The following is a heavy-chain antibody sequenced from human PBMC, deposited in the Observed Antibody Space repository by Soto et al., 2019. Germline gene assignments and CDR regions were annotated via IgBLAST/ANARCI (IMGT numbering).Heavy chain of an antibody. Sequence: VKVSSKASAGTFSSYAISWVRQPPGQELEWMGGIIPIFGTANYAQKSQGRVTITAVKSTSTGYMELSSLRSEATPVYYCARGPYYDYVWRSYGAYWGRGTLVTVSS. V-gene: IGHV1-69*13. J-gene: IGHJ4*02. D-gene: IGHD3-16*01. CDR2: IIPIFGTA. CDR3: ARGPYYDYVWRSYGAY. CDR1: AGTFSSYA.